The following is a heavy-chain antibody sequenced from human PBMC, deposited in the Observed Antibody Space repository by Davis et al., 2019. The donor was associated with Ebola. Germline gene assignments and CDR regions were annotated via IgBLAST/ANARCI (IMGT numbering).Heavy chain of an antibody. Sequence: PGGSLRLSCAASGFTFSSYSMNWVRQAPGKGLEWVSSISSSSSYIYYADSVKGRFTISRDNAKNSLYLQMNSLRAEDTAVYYCARARWELERYGMDVWGQGTTVTVSS. CDR3: ARARWELERYGMDV. V-gene: IGHV3-21*01. J-gene: IGHJ6*02. CDR1: GFTFSSYS. CDR2: ISSSSSYI. D-gene: IGHD1-26*01.